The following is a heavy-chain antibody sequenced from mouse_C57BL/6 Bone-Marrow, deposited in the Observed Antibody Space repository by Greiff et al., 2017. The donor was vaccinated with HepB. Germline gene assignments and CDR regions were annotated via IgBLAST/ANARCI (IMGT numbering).Heavy chain of an antibody. CDR2: INPSTGGT. D-gene: IGHD3-2*02. J-gene: IGHJ3*01. V-gene: IGHV1-42*01. CDR1: GYSFTGYY. CDR3: ARRTAQRFAY. Sequence: VQLQQSGPELVKPGASVKISCKASGYSFTGYYMNWVKQSPEKSLEWIGEINPSTGGTTYNQKFKAKATLTVDKSSSTAYMQLKSLTSEDSAVYYCARRTAQRFAYWGQVTLVTVSA.